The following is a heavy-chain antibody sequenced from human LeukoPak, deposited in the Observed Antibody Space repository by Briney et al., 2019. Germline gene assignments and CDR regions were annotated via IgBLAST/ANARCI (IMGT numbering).Heavy chain of an antibody. V-gene: IGHV4-59*01. Sequence: SETLSLTCTVSGGTISSYYWSWIRQPPGKGLEWIGNIYYSGSTNYNPSLNSRVTISVDTSKSQFSLKLSSVTTADTAVYYCASGGIAAAPYYYYYGMDVWGQGTTVTVSS. CDR2: IYYSGST. D-gene: IGHD6-13*01. J-gene: IGHJ6*02. CDR1: GGTISSYY. CDR3: ASGGIAAAPYYYYYGMDV.